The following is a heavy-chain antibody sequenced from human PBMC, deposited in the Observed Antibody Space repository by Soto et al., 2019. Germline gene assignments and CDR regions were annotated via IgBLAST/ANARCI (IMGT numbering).Heavy chain of an antibody. CDR1: GYIFTNYY. CDR3: ARDLAAAAY. J-gene: IGHJ4*02. CDR2: INPLPTSGCT. Sequence: QVQLVQSGAEVKKPGASVKVSCKASGYIFTNYYIHWVRQAPGQGLEWMAIINPLPTSGCTNYAQKCQGRVTVTRATSTSTVYLELSSLRSDDTAVYYCARDLAAAAYWGQGTLVTVSS. D-gene: IGHD6-13*01. V-gene: IGHV1-46*01.